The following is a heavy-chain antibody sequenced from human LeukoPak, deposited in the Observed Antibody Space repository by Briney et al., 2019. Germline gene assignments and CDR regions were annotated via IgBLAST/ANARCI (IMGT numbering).Heavy chain of an antibody. Sequence: GGPLRLSCAASGFTFSSYWMSWVRQAPGKGLEWVANIKQDGSEKYYVDSVKGRFTISGDNAKNSLYLQMNSLRAEDTAVYYCARAATQYYYDSSGYSGRIHYFDYWGQGTLVTVSS. CDR3: ARAATQYYYDSSGYSGRIHYFDY. D-gene: IGHD3-22*01. V-gene: IGHV3-7*01. CDR1: GFTFSSYW. J-gene: IGHJ4*02. CDR2: IKQDGSEK.